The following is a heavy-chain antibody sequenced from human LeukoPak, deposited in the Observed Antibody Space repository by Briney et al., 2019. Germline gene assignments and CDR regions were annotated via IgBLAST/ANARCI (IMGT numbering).Heavy chain of an antibody. V-gene: IGHV4-39*01. D-gene: IGHD1-7*01. CDR1: GGSISSRNYN. CDR3: ARRYNWNYSLDY. CDR2: IHYSGNT. Sequence: SETLSLTCTVAGGSISSRNYNWGWIRQPPGKGLEWIGNIHYSGNTYYKPSLKSRVTMSVDTSKNQFSLKLSSVTAADTAVYYCARRYNWNYSLDYWGQGTLVTVSS. J-gene: IGHJ4*02.